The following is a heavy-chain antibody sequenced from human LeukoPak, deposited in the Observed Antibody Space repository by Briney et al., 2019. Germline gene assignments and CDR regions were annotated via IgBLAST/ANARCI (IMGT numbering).Heavy chain of an antibody. Sequence: SQTLSLTCTVSGGSISSGDYYWSWIRQPPGKGLEWIGYIYYSGSTYYNPSLKSRVTISVDTSKNQFSLKLSSVTAADTAVYYCARTGASYYYYYMDVWGKGTTVTVSS. J-gene: IGHJ6*03. V-gene: IGHV4-30-4*08. CDR3: ARTGASYYYYYMDV. CDR2: IYYSGST. D-gene: IGHD3-10*01. CDR1: GGSISSGDYY.